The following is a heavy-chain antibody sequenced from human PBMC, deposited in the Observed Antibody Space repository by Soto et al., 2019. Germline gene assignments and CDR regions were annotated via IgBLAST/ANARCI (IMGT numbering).Heavy chain of an antibody. V-gene: IGHV4-59*08. J-gene: IGHJ5*02. CDR2: IYYSGST. Sequence: ASETLSLTCTVSGGSISSYYWSWIRQPPGKGLEWIGYIYYSGSTNYNPSLKSRVTISVDTSKNQFSLKLSSVTAADTAVYYCARQIRDWFDPWGQGTLVTVSS. CDR1: GGSISSYY. CDR3: ARQIRDWFDP.